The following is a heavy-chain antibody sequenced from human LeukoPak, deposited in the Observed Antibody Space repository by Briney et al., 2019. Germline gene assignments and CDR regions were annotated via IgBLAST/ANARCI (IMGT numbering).Heavy chain of an antibody. D-gene: IGHD3-22*01. CDR2: IYSGGST. Sequence: GGSLRLSCAASGFTVSSNYMSWVRQAPGKGLEWVSVIYSGGSTDYAGSVKGRFTISRDNSKNTLYLQMNSLRAEDTAVYYCALQNDSSPFDYWGQGTLVTVSS. CDR1: GFTVSSNY. J-gene: IGHJ4*02. CDR3: ALQNDSSPFDY. V-gene: IGHV3-53*01.